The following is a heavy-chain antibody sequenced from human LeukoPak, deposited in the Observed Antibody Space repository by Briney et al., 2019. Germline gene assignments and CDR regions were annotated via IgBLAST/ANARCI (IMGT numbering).Heavy chain of an antibody. CDR1: VGSIISSY. D-gene: IGHD3-3*01. CDR3: ASLDFDY. CDR2: IYYSGRT. J-gene: IGHJ4*02. V-gene: IGHV4-59*01. Sequence: SETLSVTCTVPVGSIISSYRCCIRQPPGKGLEWIGYIYYSGRTNYNPSLKSRVTISVDTSKNQFSLKLSSVTAADTAVYYCASLDFDYWGQGTLVTVSS.